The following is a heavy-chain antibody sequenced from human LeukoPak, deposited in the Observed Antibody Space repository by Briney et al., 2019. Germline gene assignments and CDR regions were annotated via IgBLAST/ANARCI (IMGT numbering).Heavy chain of an antibody. D-gene: IGHD2-21*01. Sequence: PSETLSLTCTVSGASIRSYYWNWIRQFAGKELEWIGRMYSSGNTDYNPSLQGRVTMSLDTSKNQLSLKVTSVTGADRAIYCCAREASGLLLDWGQGVLVTVSP. J-gene: IGHJ4*02. CDR2: MYSSGNT. CDR3: AREASGLLLD. V-gene: IGHV4-4*07. CDR1: GASIRSYY.